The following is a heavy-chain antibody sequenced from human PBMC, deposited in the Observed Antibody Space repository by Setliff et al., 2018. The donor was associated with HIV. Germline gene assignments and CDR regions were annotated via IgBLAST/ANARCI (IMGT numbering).Heavy chain of an antibody. V-gene: IGHV4-39*01. CDR2: IHYSRGS. Sequence: SETLSLTCTVSGGSISRGSYSWGWLRQPPGKGLEWIGNIHYSRGSSYNASLKSRVTLSIDTSKNQFSLNLTSMTAADTAVYFCVRHGYYYDFIDIWGQGTVVT. D-gene: IGHD3-22*01. CDR1: GGSISRGSYS. CDR3: VRHGYYYDFIDI. J-gene: IGHJ3*02.